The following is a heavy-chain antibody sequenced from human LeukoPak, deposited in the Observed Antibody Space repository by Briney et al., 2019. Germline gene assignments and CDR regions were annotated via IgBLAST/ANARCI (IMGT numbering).Heavy chain of an antibody. Sequence: SETLSLTCTVSGGSISSSPYYWGWIRQPPGKGLEWIGSIYYSGSTYYNPSLKSRVTISVDTSKNQFSLKLSSVTAADTAVYYCARAHITSSPPYYYYYGMDVWGQGTLVTVSS. J-gene: IGHJ6*02. V-gene: IGHV4-39*07. D-gene: IGHD2-21*01. CDR2: IYYSGST. CDR3: ARAHITSSPPYYYYYGMDV. CDR1: GGSISSSPYY.